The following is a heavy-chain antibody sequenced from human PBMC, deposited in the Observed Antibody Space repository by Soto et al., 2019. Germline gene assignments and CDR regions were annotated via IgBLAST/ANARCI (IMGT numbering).Heavy chain of an antibody. CDR2: IDPSDSYT. Sequence: PGESLKISCKGSGYSFTSYWISWVRQMPGKGLEWMGRIDPSDSYTNYSPSFQGHVTISADKSISTAYLQWSSLKASDTAMYYCARPEGSTSLDYSYGMDVWGQGTMVTVSS. J-gene: IGHJ6*02. CDR3: ARPEGSTSLDYSYGMDV. CDR1: GYSFTSYW. V-gene: IGHV5-10-1*01. D-gene: IGHD2-2*01.